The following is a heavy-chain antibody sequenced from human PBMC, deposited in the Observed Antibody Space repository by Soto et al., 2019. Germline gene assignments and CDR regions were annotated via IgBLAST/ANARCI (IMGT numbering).Heavy chain of an antibody. V-gene: IGHV1-58*01. J-gene: IGHJ4*02. CDR3: AAGDSSGYYGG. CDR1: GFIFTTSS. Sequence: AASVNVSCKSSGFIFTTSSVQWVRQARGQRLEWIGWITVGTGNTNYAQKFQERVTITRDMSTSTAYMELSNLRSEDTAVYYCAAGDSSGYYGGWGQGTQVTVSS. D-gene: IGHD3-22*01. CDR2: ITVGTGNT.